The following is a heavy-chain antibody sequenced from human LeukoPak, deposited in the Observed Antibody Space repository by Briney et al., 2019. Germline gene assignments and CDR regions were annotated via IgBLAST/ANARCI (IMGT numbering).Heavy chain of an antibody. J-gene: IGHJ4*02. CDR1: GFTVSSNY. D-gene: IGHD2-15*01. CDR2: ISGSGGST. CDR3: ANEPQAATPPLDY. Sequence: GGSLRLSCAASGFTVSSNYMSWVRQAPGKGLEWVSAISGSGGSTYYADSVKGRFTISRDNSKNTLYLQMNSLRAEDTAVYYCANEPQAATPPLDYWGQGTLVTVSS. V-gene: IGHV3-23*01.